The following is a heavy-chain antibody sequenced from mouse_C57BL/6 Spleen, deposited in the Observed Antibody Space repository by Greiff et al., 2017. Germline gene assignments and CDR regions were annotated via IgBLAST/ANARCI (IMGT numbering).Heavy chain of an antibody. J-gene: IGHJ4*01. CDR2: ISDGGSYT. Sequence: EVQLVESGGGLVKPGGSLKLSCAASGFTFSSYAMSWVRQTPEKRLEWVATISDGGSYTYYPDTVKGRFTISRDNAKNNLYLQMSHLKSEDTAMYYCARDKGATVDAMDYWGQGTSVTVSS. CDR3: ARDKGATVDAMDY. D-gene: IGHD1-1*01. V-gene: IGHV5-4*01. CDR1: GFTFSSYA.